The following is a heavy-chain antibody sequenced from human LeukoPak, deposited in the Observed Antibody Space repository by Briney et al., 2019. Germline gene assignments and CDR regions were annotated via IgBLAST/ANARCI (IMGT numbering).Heavy chain of an antibody. CDR1: GFTFSNAW. J-gene: IGHJ5*02. Sequence: GGSLRLSCAASGFTFSNAWMSWVRQAPGKGLEWVGRIKSKTDGGTTDYAAPVKGRFTISRDDSKNTLYLQMNSLKTEDTAVYYCTTPVPAYYDSSGYSSWGQGTLVTVSS. CDR3: TTPVPAYYDSSGYSS. CDR2: IKSKTDGGTT. V-gene: IGHV3-15*01. D-gene: IGHD3-22*01.